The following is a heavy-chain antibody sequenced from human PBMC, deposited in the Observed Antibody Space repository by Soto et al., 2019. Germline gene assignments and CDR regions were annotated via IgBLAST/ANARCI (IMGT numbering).Heavy chain of an antibody. D-gene: IGHD3-22*01. CDR1: GGSISSYY. Sequence: SETLALTXTVSGGSISSYYWSWIRQPPGKGLEWIGYIYYSGSTNYNPSLKSRVTISVDTSKNQFSLKLSSVTAADTAVYYCARWYYDSSGYGEVFDYWGQGTLVTVSS. J-gene: IGHJ4*02. CDR3: ARWYYDSSGYGEVFDY. CDR2: IYYSGST. V-gene: IGHV4-59*01.